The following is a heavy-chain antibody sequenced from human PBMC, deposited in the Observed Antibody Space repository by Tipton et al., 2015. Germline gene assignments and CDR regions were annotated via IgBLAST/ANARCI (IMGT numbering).Heavy chain of an antibody. CDR3: ARARGRHGGLFDS. J-gene: IGHJ4*02. V-gene: IGHV4-39*07. D-gene: IGHD4-23*01. CDR1: GGSVSSVSYY. Sequence: LRLSCTVSGGSVSSVSYYWGWIRQPPGKGLEWIGSIYYSGSTNYNPSLKSRVTISVDTSKTQFSLKMSSVTASDTAVYYCARARGRHGGLFDSWGQGILVTVSS. CDR2: IYYSGST.